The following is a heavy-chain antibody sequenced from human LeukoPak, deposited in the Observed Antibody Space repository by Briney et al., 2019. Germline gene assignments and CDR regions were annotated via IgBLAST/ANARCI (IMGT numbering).Heavy chain of an antibody. V-gene: IGHV2-5*01. Sequence: SGPTLVKPTQTLTLTCTFSGFSLSTRGVGVGWIRQPPGKALEWLALIYWNDDKRYSPSLKSRLTITKDTSKNQVVPTMTNMDPVDTATYYCAHHKDYYDSSGYYYEDYWGQGTLVTVSS. CDR3: AHHKDYYDSSGYYYEDY. D-gene: IGHD3-22*01. CDR2: IYWNDDK. CDR1: GFSLSTRGVG. J-gene: IGHJ4*02.